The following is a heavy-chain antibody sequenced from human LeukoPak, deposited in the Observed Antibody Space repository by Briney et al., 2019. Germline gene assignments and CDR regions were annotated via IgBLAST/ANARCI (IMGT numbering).Heavy chain of an antibody. J-gene: IGHJ4*02. V-gene: IGHV1-2*06. CDR3: ARDVRSYGEDYFDY. CDR2: INPNSGGT. D-gene: IGHD1-26*01. CDR1: GYTFTGYY. Sequence: ASVKVSCKASGYTFTGYYMHWVRQAPGQGLEWMGRINPNSGGTNYAQKFQGRGTMTRDTSISTAYMELSRLRSDDTAVYYCARDVRSYGEDYFDYWGQGTLVTVSS.